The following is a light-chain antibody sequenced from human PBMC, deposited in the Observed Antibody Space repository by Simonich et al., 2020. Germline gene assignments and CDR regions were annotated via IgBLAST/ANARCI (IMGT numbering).Light chain of an antibody. CDR2: GAS. J-gene: IGKJ1*01. CDR1: QRVSSN. V-gene: IGKV3-15*01. CDR3: QQYNNWPRT. Sequence: EIVMTQSPATLSVSPGERSTRSCLASQRVSSNLAWYQQQPGHVPRLLIYGASTRATGIPARFSGSGSGTEFTLTISSMQSEDFAVYYCQQYNNWPRTFGQGTKVEIK.